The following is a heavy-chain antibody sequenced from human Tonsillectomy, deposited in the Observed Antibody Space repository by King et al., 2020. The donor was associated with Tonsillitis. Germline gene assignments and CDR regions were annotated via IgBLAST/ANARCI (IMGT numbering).Heavy chain of an antibody. V-gene: IGHV4-39*07. CDR2: FYYSGST. CDR3: AREGALAYYDFWRGP. J-gene: IGHJ5*02. Sequence: QVQLQESGPGLVKPSETLSLTCTVSGGSISSSGYYWGWIRQPPGKGLEWIGSFYYSGSTFYNPSLKSRVTISVDTSKNWFSLKLSSVTAADTAVYYCAREGALAYYDFWRGPWGQGTLVTVSS. CDR1: GGSISSSGYY. D-gene: IGHD3-3*01.